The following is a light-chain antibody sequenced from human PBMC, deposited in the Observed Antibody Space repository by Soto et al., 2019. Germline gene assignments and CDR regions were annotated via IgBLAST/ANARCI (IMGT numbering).Light chain of an antibody. J-gene: IGLJ1*01. CDR1: SSDVGGYNY. V-gene: IGLV2-14*03. Sequence: QSVLSQPASVSGSPGQSITISCTGTSSDVGGYNYVSWYQHHPGKAPKLMIYDVSTRPSGVSNRFSGSKSGNTASLTISGLQAEDEADYYCSSYTSSNTEVFGTGTKVTV. CDR2: DVS. CDR3: SSYTSSNTEV.